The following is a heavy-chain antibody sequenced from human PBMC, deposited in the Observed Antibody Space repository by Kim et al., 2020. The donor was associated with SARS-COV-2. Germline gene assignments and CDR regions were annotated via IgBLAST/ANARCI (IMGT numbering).Heavy chain of an antibody. Sequence: SETLSLTCAVYGGSFSGYYWSWIRQPPGKGLEWIGEINHSGSTNYNPPLKSRVTISVDTSKNQFSLKLSSVTAADTAVYYCARVRIAAAYGYWGQGTLVTVSS. V-gene: IGHV4-34*01. CDR1: GGSFSGYY. CDR2: INHSGST. J-gene: IGHJ4*02. D-gene: IGHD6-13*01. CDR3: ARVRIAAAYGY.